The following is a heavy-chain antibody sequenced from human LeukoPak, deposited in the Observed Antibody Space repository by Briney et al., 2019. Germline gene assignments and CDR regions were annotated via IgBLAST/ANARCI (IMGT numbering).Heavy chain of an antibody. V-gene: IGHV3-43*01. J-gene: IGHJ4*02. CDR1: GFTFDHYT. CDR3: AKDGKGSNAYYYADH. D-gene: IGHD3-22*01. Sequence: AGGSLRLSCAASGFTFDHYTMHWVRQAPGKGLEWVSLISWDGVSTYYAGSVKGRFTISRDNRKNSVSLQMNSLRTEDTALYYCAKDGKGSNAYYYADHWGQGTLVTVSS. CDR2: ISWDGVST.